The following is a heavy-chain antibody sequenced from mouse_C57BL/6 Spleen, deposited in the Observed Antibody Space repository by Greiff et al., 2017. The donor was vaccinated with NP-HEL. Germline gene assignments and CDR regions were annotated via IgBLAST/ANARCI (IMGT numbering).Heavy chain of an antibody. V-gene: IGHV1-80*01. Sequence: VQGVESGAELVKPGASVKISCKASGYAFSSYWMNWVKQRPGKGLEWIGQIYPGDGDTNYNGKFKGKATLTADKSSSTAYMQLSSLTSEDSAVYFCARSGDSDGMDYWGQGTTLTVSS. CDR3: ARSGDSDGMDY. CDR1: GYAFSSYW. D-gene: IGHD3-1*01. J-gene: IGHJ2*01. CDR2: IYPGDGDT.